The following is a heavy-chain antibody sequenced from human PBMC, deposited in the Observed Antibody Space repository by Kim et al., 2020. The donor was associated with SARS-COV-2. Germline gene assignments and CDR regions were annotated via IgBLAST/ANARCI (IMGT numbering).Heavy chain of an antibody. D-gene: IGHD3-22*01. Sequence: GGSLRLSCEASGFSFSTFWMTWVRQAPGKGLEWVANIKGDGSEKFYVDSVKGRFTISRDNARNSLYLQMNSLAAEDTAVYYCVRIVFYFDSSGHYFPNWLDPWGQGTLAT. CDR1: GFSFSTFW. CDR3: VRIVFYFDSSGHYFPNWLDP. CDR2: IKGDGSEK. J-gene: IGHJ5*02. V-gene: IGHV3-7*01.